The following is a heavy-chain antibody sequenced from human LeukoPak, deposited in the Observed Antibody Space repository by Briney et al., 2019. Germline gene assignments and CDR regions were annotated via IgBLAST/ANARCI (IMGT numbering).Heavy chain of an antibody. CDR2: IYPDDSDT. CDR1: GYSFSSFW. J-gene: IGHJ5*02. CDR3: VRQRGASGTINWLDP. D-gene: IGHD3-10*01. Sequence: GESLKISWETSGYSFSSFWVGWVRQIPGTGLEGVGAIYPDDSDTRYSPSLQGHVAISPDTYVRTAYLQWRSLKASDTAMYYCVRQRGASGTINWLDPWGQGTLVTVSS. V-gene: IGHV5-51*01.